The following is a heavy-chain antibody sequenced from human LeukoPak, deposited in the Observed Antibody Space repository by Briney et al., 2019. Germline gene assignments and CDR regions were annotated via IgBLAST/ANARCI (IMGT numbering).Heavy chain of an antibody. J-gene: IGHJ4*02. CDR2: IDPDSGGT. CDR1: GYTFTGYY. V-gene: IGHV1-2*02. Sequence: ASVKVSCKASGYTFTGYYIHWVRQAPGQGLKWMGWIDPDSGGTNYAQKFQGRVTMTRDTSVSTVYMELSRLRSEDTAVYYCARPRSADFYYFDYWGQGTLVTVSS. D-gene: IGHD2-21*02. CDR3: ARPRSADFYYFDY.